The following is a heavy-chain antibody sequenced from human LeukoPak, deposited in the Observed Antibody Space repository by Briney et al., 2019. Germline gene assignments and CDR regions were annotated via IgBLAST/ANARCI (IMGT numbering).Heavy chain of an antibody. V-gene: IGHV3-7*03. Sequence: GRSLRLSCASSGFTFSSYWMSWVRQAPGKGLEWVANIKQDGSEKYYVDSVKGRFTISRDNAKNSLYLQMNSLRAEDTAVYYCARADTAMVRIKDEYFQHWGQGTLVTVSS. J-gene: IGHJ1*01. CDR3: ARADTAMVRIKDEYFQH. D-gene: IGHD5-18*01. CDR1: GFTFSSYW. CDR2: IKQDGSEK.